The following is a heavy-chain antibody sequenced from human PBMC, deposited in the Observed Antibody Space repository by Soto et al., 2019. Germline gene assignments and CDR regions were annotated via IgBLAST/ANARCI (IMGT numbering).Heavy chain of an antibody. Sequence: VASVKVSCKASGYTFTGYYMHWVRQAPGQGLEWMGWINPNSGGTNYAQKFQGWVTMTRDTSISTAYMELSRLGSDDTAVYYCARGAYSGYDLEDPNYYYYYGMDVWGQGTTVTVSS. CDR2: INPNSGGT. CDR1: GYTFTGYY. CDR3: ARGAYSGYDLEDPNYYYYYGMDV. J-gene: IGHJ6*02. D-gene: IGHD5-12*01. V-gene: IGHV1-2*04.